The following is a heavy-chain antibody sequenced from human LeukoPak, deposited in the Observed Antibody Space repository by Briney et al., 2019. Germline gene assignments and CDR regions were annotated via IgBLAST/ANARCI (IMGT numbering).Heavy chain of an antibody. CDR2: INSDGSST. J-gene: IGHJ4*02. Sequence: GGSLRLSCAASGFTFSSSWMYWVRQAPGKGLVWVSRINSDGSSTTYADSVQGRFTIPRDNAKNTLYLQMNSLRAEDTALYYCTRAAQTWQNDYWGQGTLVTVSS. CDR1: GFTFSSSW. CDR3: TRAAQTWQNDY. V-gene: IGHV3-74*01.